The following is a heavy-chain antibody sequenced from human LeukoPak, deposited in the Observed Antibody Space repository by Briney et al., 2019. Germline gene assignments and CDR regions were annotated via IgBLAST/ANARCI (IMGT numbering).Heavy chain of an antibody. Sequence: GESLKISCKGSGYSFSNYWIGWVGQMPGIGLEWMGIIHPGDSGTRYSPSFQGQVTMSVDESITTAYLQWNSLRASDSAIYYCARGGSYRYGSSDYWGQGTLVTVSS. V-gene: IGHV5-51*01. J-gene: IGHJ4*02. D-gene: IGHD5-18*01. CDR2: IHPGDSGT. CDR3: ARGGSYRYGSSDY. CDR1: GYSFSNYW.